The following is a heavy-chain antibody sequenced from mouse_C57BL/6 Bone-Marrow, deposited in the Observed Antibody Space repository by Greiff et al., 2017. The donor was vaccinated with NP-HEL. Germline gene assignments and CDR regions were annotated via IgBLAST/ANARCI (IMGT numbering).Heavy chain of an antibody. CDR1: GYTFTDYN. Sequence: VQLQQSGPELVKPGASVKIPCKASGYTFTDYNMDWVKQSHGKSLEWIGDINPNNGGTIYNQKFKGKATLTVDKSSSTAYMELRSLTSEDTAVYYCARRRTTVVAPFDYWGQGTTLTVSS. J-gene: IGHJ2*01. CDR3: ARRRTTVVAPFDY. CDR2: INPNNGGT. D-gene: IGHD1-1*01. V-gene: IGHV1-18*01.